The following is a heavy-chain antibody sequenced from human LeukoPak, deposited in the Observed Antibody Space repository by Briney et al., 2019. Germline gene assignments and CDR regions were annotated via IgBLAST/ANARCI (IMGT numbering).Heavy chain of an antibody. J-gene: IGHJ4*02. D-gene: IGHD6-19*01. CDR2: ISGSGRRT. V-gene: IGHV3-23*01. CDR3: AKGRVGDWYIFDY. CDR1: GFTFSSYG. Sequence: GGSLRLSCEGSGFTFSSYGMSWVRQAPGKGLEWVSVISGSGRRTDYADSVKGRFTISRDNSKNTLYLQMNSLRAEDTAVYYCAKGRVGDWYIFDYWGQGTLVTVSS.